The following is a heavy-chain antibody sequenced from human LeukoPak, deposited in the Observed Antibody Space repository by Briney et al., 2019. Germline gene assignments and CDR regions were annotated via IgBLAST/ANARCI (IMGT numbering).Heavy chain of an antibody. J-gene: IGHJ2*01. V-gene: IGHV3-7*04. Sequence: GGSLRLSCAASGFTFSSYWMSWVRQAPGKGLEWLAHIKEDGSDKNYVDSVKGRFTISRDNAKNSLYLQMNSLRVEDTAVYYCARVHWYFDFWGRGTLVSVSS. CDR1: GFTFSSYW. CDR2: IKEDGSDK. CDR3: ARVHWYFDF.